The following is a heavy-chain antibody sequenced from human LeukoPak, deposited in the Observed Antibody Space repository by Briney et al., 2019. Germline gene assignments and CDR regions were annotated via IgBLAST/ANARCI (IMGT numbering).Heavy chain of an antibody. Sequence: PGGSLRLSCAASGFTFSNAWMSWVRQAPGKGLEWVGRIKSKTDGGTTDYAAPVKGRFTISRDDSKNTLYLQMNSLKTEDTAVYYCTTAPPYCTNGVCYLTDERGPDYWGQGTLVTVSS. V-gene: IGHV3-15*01. J-gene: IGHJ4*02. CDR2: IKSKTDGGTT. CDR3: TTAPPYCTNGVCYLTDERGPDY. D-gene: IGHD2-8*01. CDR1: GFTFSNAW.